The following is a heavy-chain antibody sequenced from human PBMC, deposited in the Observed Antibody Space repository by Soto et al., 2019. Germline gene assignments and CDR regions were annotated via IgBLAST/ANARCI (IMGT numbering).Heavy chain of an antibody. CDR3: AKDLCGSSCLYGMDV. Sequence: EVQLLESGGGLVQPGGSLRLSCAASEFTFSSHAMTWVSQAPEKGLEWVSGVSGSGGGTYYADSVRGRFTISRDNSKNTLYLQMNSLRAEDTAIYYCAKDLCGSSCLYGMDVWGQGTTVTVSS. J-gene: IGHJ6*02. CDR2: VSGSGGGT. CDR1: EFTFSSHA. V-gene: IGHV3-23*01. D-gene: IGHD2-2*01.